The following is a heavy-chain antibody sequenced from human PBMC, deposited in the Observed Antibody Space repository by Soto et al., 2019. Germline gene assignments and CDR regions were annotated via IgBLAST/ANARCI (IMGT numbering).Heavy chain of an antibody. Sequence: GGSLRLSCAASGFTFSDYYMSWIRRAPGKGLEWVSYISSSSSYTNYADSVKGRFTISRDNAKNSLYLQMNSLRAEDTAVYYCARDVYCSSTSCYNDAFDIWGQGTMVTVSS. V-gene: IGHV3-11*06. CDR2: ISSSSSYT. J-gene: IGHJ3*02. CDR3: ARDVYCSSTSCYNDAFDI. D-gene: IGHD2-2*02. CDR1: GFTFSDYY.